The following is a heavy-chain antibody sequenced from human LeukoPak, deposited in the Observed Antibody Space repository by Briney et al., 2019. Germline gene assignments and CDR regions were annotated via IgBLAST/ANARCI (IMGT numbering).Heavy chain of an antibody. J-gene: IGHJ4*02. CDR1: GFTFSSYA. CDR3: ASHGRDGYLDY. CDR2: ISKDGSNK. D-gene: IGHD5-24*01. Sequence: GGSLRLSCAASGFTFSSYAMHWVRQAPGKGLEWVAVISKDGSNKDYADSVKGRFTISRDNSKNTLYLQMNSLRAEDTAVYYCASHGRDGYLDYWGQGTLVTVSS. V-gene: IGHV3-30-3*01.